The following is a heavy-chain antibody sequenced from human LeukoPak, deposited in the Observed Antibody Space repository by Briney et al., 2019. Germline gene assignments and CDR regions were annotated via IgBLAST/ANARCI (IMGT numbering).Heavy chain of an antibody. D-gene: IGHD6-13*01. Sequence: SETLSLTCTVSGGSISSYYWSWIRQPPGKGLEWIGYIYYSGSTNYNPSLKSRVTISVDTSKNQFSLKLSSVTAADTAVYYCARDQQHLDFDYWGQGTLVTVSS. CDR2: IYYSGST. V-gene: IGHV4-59*01. J-gene: IGHJ4*02. CDR3: ARDQQHLDFDY. CDR1: GGSISSYY.